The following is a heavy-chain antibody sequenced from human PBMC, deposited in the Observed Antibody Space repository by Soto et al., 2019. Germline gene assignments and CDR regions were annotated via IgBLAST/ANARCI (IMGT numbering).Heavy chain of an antibody. V-gene: IGHV3-73*01. CDR3: TRASGKARWYFDL. J-gene: IGHJ2*01. D-gene: IGHD6-6*01. Sequence: IRSWVPSGVTFRCLTGHLLSPGYGRGLERLGRIRSKTYNYATAYAASVKGRFTISRDDSKNTAYLQMNNLKTEDTALYYCTRASGKARWYFDLRGRG. CDR1: GVTFRCLT. CDR2: IRSKTYNYAT.